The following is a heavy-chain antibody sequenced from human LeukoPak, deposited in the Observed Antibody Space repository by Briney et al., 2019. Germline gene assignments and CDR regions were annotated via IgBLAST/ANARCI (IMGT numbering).Heavy chain of an antibody. D-gene: IGHD6-19*01. CDR2: ISTSSATF. CDR3: ARGWLSNTFDC. CDR1: GFTLSIYS. Sequence: GGSLRHSCAAAGFTLSIYSMDWVRQTPRKGLEWLSHISTSSATFYYADSVKGRFTISRDNAKDSLYLQMNSLRDEDTAVYYCARGWLSNTFDCWGQGTLVTVSS. J-gene: IGHJ4*02. V-gene: IGHV3-48*02.